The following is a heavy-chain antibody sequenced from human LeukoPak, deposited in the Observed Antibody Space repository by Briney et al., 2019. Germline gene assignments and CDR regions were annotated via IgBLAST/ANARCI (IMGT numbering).Heavy chain of an antibody. CDR3: AKTIAVADRVFDY. D-gene: IGHD6-19*01. CDR1: GFTFSSYG. V-gene: IGHV3-30*02. CDR2: IRYDGSNK. Sequence: GGSLRLSCAASGFTFSSYGMHWVRQAPGKGLEWVAFIRYDGSNKYYADSVKGRFTISRDNSKNTLYLQMNSLRAEDTAVYYCAKTIAVADRVFDYWGKGTLVTVSS. J-gene: IGHJ4*02.